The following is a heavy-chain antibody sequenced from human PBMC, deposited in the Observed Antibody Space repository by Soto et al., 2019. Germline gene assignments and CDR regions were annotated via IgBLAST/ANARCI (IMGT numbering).Heavy chain of an antibody. CDR3: ATESMYVVVVGSTREHYYGMDV. Sequence: EGQLLESGGGLVRPGGSLTLSCAGSGFTFSRYAMTWVRQAPGKGLEWVSSITVTDGRRKYADSVKGRFTISTDTHKNIVYLQMNSLRAEDTALYYCATESMYVVVVGSTREHYYGMDVWGQGTTVIVS. V-gene: IGHV3-23*01. CDR2: ITVTDGRR. CDR1: GFTFSRYA. D-gene: IGHD2-15*01. J-gene: IGHJ6*02.